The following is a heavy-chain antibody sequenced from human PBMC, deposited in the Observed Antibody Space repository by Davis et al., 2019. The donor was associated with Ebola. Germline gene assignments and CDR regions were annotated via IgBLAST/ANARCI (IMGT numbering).Heavy chain of an antibody. CDR2: IDNSGDRT. CDR3: AKGPPTYYFDNSGYLDY. Sequence: PGGSLRLSCAASGFTFSSNSMNWVRQAPGKGLEWVSGIDNSGDRTYYADSVKGRFTISRDNSENMLYLQMNSLRAEDTAVYYCAKGPPTYYFDNSGYLDYWGQGTLVTVPS. V-gene: IGHV3-23*05. J-gene: IGHJ4*02. CDR1: GFTFSSNS. D-gene: IGHD3-22*01.